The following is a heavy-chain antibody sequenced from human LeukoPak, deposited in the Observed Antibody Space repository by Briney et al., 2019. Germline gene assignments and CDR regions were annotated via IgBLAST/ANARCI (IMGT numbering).Heavy chain of an antibody. J-gene: IGHJ5*02. V-gene: IGHV4-34*01. Sequence: SETLSLTCAVYGGSFSGYYWSWIRQPPGKGLEGIGEINHSGSTNYNPSLKSRVTISVDTSKNQFSLKLSSVTAADTAVYYCARGPDIVVVVAASNWFDPWGQGTLVTVSS. D-gene: IGHD2-15*01. CDR2: INHSGST. CDR3: ARGPDIVVVVAASNWFDP. CDR1: GGSFSGYY.